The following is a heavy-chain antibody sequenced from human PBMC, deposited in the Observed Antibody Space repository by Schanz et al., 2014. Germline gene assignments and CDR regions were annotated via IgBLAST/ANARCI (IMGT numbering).Heavy chain of an antibody. CDR3: ARDTAQSCIGPSCFEYFQH. CDR1: GFGFDDYA. D-gene: IGHD2-2*01. Sequence: EAQLLESGGGLVRPGGSLRLSCAASGFGFDDYAMNWVRQAPGKGLEWVSSISSSSSYISYADSVKGRFTISRDNAKNSLYLQMNSLRAEDTALYYCARDTAQSCIGPSCFEYFQHWGQGALVTVSS. J-gene: IGHJ1*01. V-gene: IGHV3-21*02. CDR2: ISSSSSYI.